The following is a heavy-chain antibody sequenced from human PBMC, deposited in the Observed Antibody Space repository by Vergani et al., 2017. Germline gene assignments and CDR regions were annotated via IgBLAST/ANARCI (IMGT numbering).Heavy chain of an antibody. D-gene: IGHD1-26*01. CDR1: GGSVSSGSYY. J-gene: IGHJ4*02. CDR3: ARRAAGGRDY. CDR2: IYYSGST. V-gene: IGHV4-61*01. Sequence: QVQLQESGPGLVKPSETLSLTCTVSGGSVSSGSYYWSWLRQPPGKGLEWIGFIYYSGSTNYNPSLKSRVTISVDTSNNQFSLKLSSVTAADTAVYYCARRAAGGRDYWGQGTLVTVSS.